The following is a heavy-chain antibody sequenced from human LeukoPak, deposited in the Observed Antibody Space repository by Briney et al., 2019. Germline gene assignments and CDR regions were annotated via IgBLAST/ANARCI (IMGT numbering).Heavy chain of an antibody. Sequence: ASVKVSCKSYGYTFTSYFMHWVRQAPGQGLEWMGIINPSGGSTNYAQKFQGRVTMTRDTSTSTVYMELSRLRSEDTAVYYCARGDHVRIYAESAFDIWGKGTTVTVSS. V-gene: IGHV1-46*01. CDR3: ARGDHVRIYAESAFDI. D-gene: IGHD3-3*01. CDR1: GYTFTSYF. J-gene: IGHJ6*04. CDR2: INPSGGST.